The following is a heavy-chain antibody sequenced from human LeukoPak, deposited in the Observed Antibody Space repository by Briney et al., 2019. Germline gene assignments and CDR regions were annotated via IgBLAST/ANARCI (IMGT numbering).Heavy chain of an antibody. CDR2: IKSDGRT. CDR3: ARAPSEIGGYYPEYFRN. CDR1: GFTFSSYW. D-gene: IGHD3-22*01. J-gene: IGHJ1*01. Sequence: GRSLRVSCAASGFTFSSYWMHWVRQAPGKGLVWVSRIKSDGRTNYADSVKGRFTISRDNAKNTVSLQMNSLRAEDTGVYYCARAPSEIGGYYPEYFRNCGEGTLVIVSS. V-gene: IGHV3-74*01.